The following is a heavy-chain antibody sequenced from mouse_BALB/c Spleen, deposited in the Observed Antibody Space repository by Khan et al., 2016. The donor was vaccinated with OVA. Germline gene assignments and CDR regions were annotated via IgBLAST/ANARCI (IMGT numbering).Heavy chain of an antibody. CDR2: ISSGGDNT. D-gene: IGHD1-1*02. V-gene: IGHV5-9*03. Sequence: LVESGGGLVKPGGSLKLSCAASGFTFSSFTMSWVRQTPEKRLEWVASISSGGDNTYYLDSVKGRFTISRDNAKNNLYLQMSSLRSEDTALYYCTRSNYGPLAYWGQGTLVTVSA. CDR3: TRSNYGPLAY. CDR1: GFTFSSFT. J-gene: IGHJ3*01.